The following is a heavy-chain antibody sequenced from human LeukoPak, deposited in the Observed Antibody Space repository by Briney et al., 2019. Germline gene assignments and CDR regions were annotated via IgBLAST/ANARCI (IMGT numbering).Heavy chain of an antibody. D-gene: IGHD3-10*01. CDR2: IWFDGKNE. J-gene: IGHJ6*02. CDR1: GFTFSSYG. Sequence: GGSLRLSCAASGFTFSSYGMHWVRQAPGKGLEWVADIWFDGKNEHFADSVKGRFTISRDNAKNSLYLQMNSLRAEDTAVYYYARDLRLWFGELYYYYGMDVWGQGTTVTVSS. V-gene: IGHV3-33*08. CDR3: ARDLRLWFGELYYYYGMDV.